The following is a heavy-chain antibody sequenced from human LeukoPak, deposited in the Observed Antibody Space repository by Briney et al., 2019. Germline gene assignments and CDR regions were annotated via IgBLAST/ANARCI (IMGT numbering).Heavy chain of an antibody. J-gene: IGHJ4*02. CDR1: GFTFSSHW. V-gene: IGHV3-23*01. D-gene: IGHD2-2*01. Sequence: GGSLRLSCAASGFTFSSHWMCWARQAPGKGLEWVSAISGSGGSTYYADSVKGRFTISRDNSKNTLYLQMNSLRAEDTAVYYCAKDLTRRSSTSCFDYWGQGTLVTVSS. CDR2: ISGSGGST. CDR3: AKDLTRRSSTSCFDY.